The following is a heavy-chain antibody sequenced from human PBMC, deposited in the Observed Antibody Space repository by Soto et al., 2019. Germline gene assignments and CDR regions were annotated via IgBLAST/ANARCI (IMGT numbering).Heavy chain of an antibody. D-gene: IGHD6-19*01. V-gene: IGHV4-39*01. J-gene: IGHJ1*01. Sequence: SETLSLTCTVSGGSISSSSYYWGWIRQPPGKGLEWIGSIYYSGSTYYNPSLKSRVTISVDTSKNQFSLKLSSVTAADTAVYYCDGWYAEYFQHWGQGTLVTVSS. CDR2: IYYSGST. CDR1: GGSISSSSYY. CDR3: DGWYAEYFQH.